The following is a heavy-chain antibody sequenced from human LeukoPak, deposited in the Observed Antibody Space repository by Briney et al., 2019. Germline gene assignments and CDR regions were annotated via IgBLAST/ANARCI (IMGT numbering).Heavy chain of an antibody. CDR2: ISAYDGNT. CDR3: TSGSTSCYGCEE. CDR1: GGTFSSYA. Sequence: ASVKVSCKASGGTFSSYAISWVRQAPGQGLEWMGWISAYDGNTNYAQKLQGRVTMTTDTSTSTAYMERRSLRSDDTAVYYCTSGSTSCYGCEEWGQGTLVTVSS. V-gene: IGHV1-18*01. D-gene: IGHD2-2*01. J-gene: IGHJ4*02.